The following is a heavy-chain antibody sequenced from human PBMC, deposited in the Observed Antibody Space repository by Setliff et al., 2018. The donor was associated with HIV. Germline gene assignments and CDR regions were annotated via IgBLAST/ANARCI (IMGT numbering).Heavy chain of an antibody. CDR3: ARHLRWELPYYFDY. J-gene: IGHJ4*02. Sequence: GGSLRLSCSASKITVSDIWMTWVRQAPGKGLEWVSVISGDSNAYYADSVRGRFIISRDSSKNTLYLQMNSLRVEDTAVYYCARHLRWELPYYFDYWGQGTLVTVSS. D-gene: IGHD1-26*01. CDR2: ISGDSNA. CDR1: KITVSDIW. V-gene: IGHV3-66*02.